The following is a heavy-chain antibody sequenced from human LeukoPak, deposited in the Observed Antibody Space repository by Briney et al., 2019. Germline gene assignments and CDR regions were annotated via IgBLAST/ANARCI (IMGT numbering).Heavy chain of an antibody. V-gene: IGHV5-51*01. J-gene: IGHJ4*02. CDR1: GYSLTSYW. CDR2: IYPGDSDT. Sequence: GESLKTSCKGSGYSLTSYWIGWGRQMPGEGLGLIGIIYPGDSDTNYSPFYEGQVTISDDESNTTSYPTWRGLKASDSVYHCCARQAAVGIYWGQQTPVSVSS. CDR3: ARQAAVGIY. D-gene: IGHD6-13*01.